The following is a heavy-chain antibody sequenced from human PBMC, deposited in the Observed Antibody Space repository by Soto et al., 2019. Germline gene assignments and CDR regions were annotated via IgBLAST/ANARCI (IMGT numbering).Heavy chain of an antibody. CDR1: GFTFSSYG. J-gene: IGHJ6*02. D-gene: IGHD5-12*01. Sequence: GGSLRLSCAASGFTFSSYGMHWVRQAPGKGLEWVAVIWYDGSNKYYADSVKGRFTISRDNSKNTLYLQMNSLRAEDTAVYYCAREGLSGYGKLTPYYYYGMGVWGQGTTVTVSS. V-gene: IGHV3-33*01. CDR3: AREGLSGYGKLTPYYYYGMGV. CDR2: IWYDGSNK.